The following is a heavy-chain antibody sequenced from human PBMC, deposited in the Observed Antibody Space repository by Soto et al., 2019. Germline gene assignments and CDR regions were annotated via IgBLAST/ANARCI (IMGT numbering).Heavy chain of an antibody. CDR1: GYSFTSYW. D-gene: IGHD2-21*02. J-gene: IGHJ4*02. V-gene: IGHV5-10-1*01. CDR3: ATTPKLAYCGGDCLLFDY. Sequence: PGESLKISCKGSGYSFTSYWISWVRQMPGKGLEWMGRIDPSDSYTNHSPSFQGHVTISADKSISTAYLQWSSLKASDTAMYYCATTPKLAYCGGDCLLFDYWGQGTLVTVSS. CDR2: IDPSDSYT.